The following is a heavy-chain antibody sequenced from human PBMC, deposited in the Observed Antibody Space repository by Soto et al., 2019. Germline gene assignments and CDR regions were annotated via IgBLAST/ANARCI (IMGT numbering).Heavy chain of an antibody. J-gene: IGHJ6*02. CDR3: ARRVRGDYYGMEV. Sequence: SETLSLTCTVSGGSVASSSYYWDWVRQPPGKGLERIATIFHSGTSYNPSLKSRVTISVDTSENQFSLKLNSVTAADTAVYYCARRVRGDYYGMEVWGQGATVTVSS. CDR2: IFHSGT. V-gene: IGHV4-39*01. CDR1: GGSVASSSYY. D-gene: IGHD3-10*01.